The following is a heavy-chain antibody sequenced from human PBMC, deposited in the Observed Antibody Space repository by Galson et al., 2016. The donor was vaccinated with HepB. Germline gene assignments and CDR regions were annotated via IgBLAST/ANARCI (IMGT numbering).Heavy chain of an antibody. Sequence: LRLSCAASGFPFNTYAMTWVRQAPGKGRAWFSGVSGHAGSTYYADSVKGRFAISRDNFKNTLYLQMNSLRADDTAVYYCAKANIIMVTLGVFLDTWGQGTLVTVSS. D-gene: IGHD2-15*01. CDR1: GFPFNTYA. CDR2: VSGHAGST. J-gene: IGHJ1*01. V-gene: IGHV3-23*01. CDR3: AKANIIMVTLGVFLDT.